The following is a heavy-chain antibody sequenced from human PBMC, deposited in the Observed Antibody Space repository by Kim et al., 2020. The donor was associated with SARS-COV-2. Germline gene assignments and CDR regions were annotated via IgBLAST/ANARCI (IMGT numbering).Heavy chain of an antibody. CDR3: ASSITIFGVVGDWFDP. V-gene: IGHV4-34*13. D-gene: IGHD3-3*01. J-gene: IGHJ5*02. Sequence: SLKSRVTISVDTSENQFALKLSSVTAADTAVYYCASSITIFGVVGDWFDPWGQGTLVTVSS.